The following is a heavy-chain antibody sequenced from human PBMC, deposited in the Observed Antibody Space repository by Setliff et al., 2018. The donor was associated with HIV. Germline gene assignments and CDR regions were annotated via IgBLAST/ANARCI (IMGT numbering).Heavy chain of an antibody. V-gene: IGHV4-31*03. CDR3: ARSRVWADAGRYFDP. D-gene: IGHD7-27*01. CDR1: GGSITSGGFY. J-gene: IGHJ4*02. CDR2: ISYTEST. Sequence: PSETLSLTCTVSGGSITSGGFYWSWIRQHPGKGLEWIGSISYTESTYYNPPLKSRLTMSLHTSKNQFSLTLNSVAAADTAVYYCARSRVWADAGRYFDPWGQGTLVTVSS.